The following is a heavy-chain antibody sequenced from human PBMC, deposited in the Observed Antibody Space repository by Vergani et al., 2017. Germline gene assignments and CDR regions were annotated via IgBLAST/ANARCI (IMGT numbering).Heavy chain of an antibody. CDR3: ARLDYGDYLFDY. CDR1: GYTFTGYY. V-gene: IGHV1-2*02. CDR2: INPNSGVT. D-gene: IGHD4-17*01. J-gene: IGHJ4*02. Sequence: QVQLVQSGAEVKKPGASVKVSCKASGYTFTGYYMHWVRQAPGQGIEWMGWINPNSGVTNYAQKFQGRVTMTRDTSISTAYMELSMLASDDAAVYYCARLDYGDYLFDYWGQGTLVTVSS.